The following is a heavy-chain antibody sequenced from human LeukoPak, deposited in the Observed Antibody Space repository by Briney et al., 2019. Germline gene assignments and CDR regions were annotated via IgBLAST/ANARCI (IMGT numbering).Heavy chain of an antibody. J-gene: IGHJ6*02. Sequence: ASVKVSCTASGYTFTSYYMHWVRQAPGQGLEWMGIINPSGGSTSYAQKFQGRVTISVDTSKNQFSLKLSSVTAADTAVYYCARGFWSGYQTYYYYGMDVWGQGTTVTVSS. V-gene: IGHV1-46*01. CDR2: INPSGGST. D-gene: IGHD3-3*01. CDR1: GYTFTSYY. CDR3: ARGFWSGYQTYYYYGMDV.